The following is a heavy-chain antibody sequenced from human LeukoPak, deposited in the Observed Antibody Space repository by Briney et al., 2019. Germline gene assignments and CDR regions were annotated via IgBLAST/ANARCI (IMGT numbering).Heavy chain of an antibody. Sequence: GGSLRLSCAASGFTFSSYSMNWVRQAPGKGLEWVSSISSSSSYIYYADSVKGRFTISRDNAKNSLYLQMNSLRAEDTAVHYCARDWAYYYYGMDVWGQGTTVTVSS. D-gene: IGHD7-27*01. V-gene: IGHV3-21*01. CDR2: ISSSSSYI. J-gene: IGHJ6*02. CDR1: GFTFSSYS. CDR3: ARDWAYYYYGMDV.